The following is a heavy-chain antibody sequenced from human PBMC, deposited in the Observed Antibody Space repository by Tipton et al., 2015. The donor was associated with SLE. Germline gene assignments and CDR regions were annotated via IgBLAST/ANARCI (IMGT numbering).Heavy chain of an antibody. J-gene: IGHJ2*01. V-gene: IGHV3-64D*09. CDR3: ARDRARAGWYFDL. CDR1: GFTFSSYA. Sequence: SLRLSCSASGFTFSSYAMHWVRQAPGKGLEYVSAISSNGGSTYYADSVKGRFTISRDNSKNTLYLQMSSLRAEDTAVYYCARDRARAGWYFDLWGRGTLVTVSS. CDR2: ISSNGGST.